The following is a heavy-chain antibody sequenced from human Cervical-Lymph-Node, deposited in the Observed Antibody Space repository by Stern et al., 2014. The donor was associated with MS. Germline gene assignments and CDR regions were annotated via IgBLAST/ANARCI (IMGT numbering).Heavy chain of an antibody. Sequence: VQLVESGAEVKKPGASVKVSCKASGYTFTDYYLHWVRQAPGPGLEWMGRHTPSHCGTNSAKKLQGRVTMTRDTAISTAYMELSRLTSDDTAVYSCAKTRTVTTSYGMDVGGQGPTVTVSS. D-gene: IGHD4-17*01. CDR1: GYTFTDYY. CDR3: AKTRTVTTSYGMDV. CDR2: HTPSHCGT. V-gene: IGHV1-2*02. J-gene: IGHJ6*02.